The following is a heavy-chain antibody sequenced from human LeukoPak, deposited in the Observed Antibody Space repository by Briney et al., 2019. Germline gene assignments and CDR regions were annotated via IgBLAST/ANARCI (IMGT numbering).Heavy chain of an antibody. CDR2: IKEDGSET. D-gene: IGHD1-26*01. Sequence: GESLRLSCAASGFTFKKYWMNWVRQVPGKGLECLANIKEDGSETYYADSVEGRFTISRDNPKNLLFLQINSLRVEDTAVYYCAKNRGAGSHYYYHMNVWGKGTTVTVSS. V-gene: IGHV3-7*03. CDR1: GFTFKKYW. CDR3: AKNRGAGSHYYYHMNV. J-gene: IGHJ6*03.